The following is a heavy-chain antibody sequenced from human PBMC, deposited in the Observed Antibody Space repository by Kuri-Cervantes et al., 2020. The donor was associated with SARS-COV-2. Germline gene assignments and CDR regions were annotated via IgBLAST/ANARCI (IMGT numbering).Heavy chain of an antibody. V-gene: IGHV3-64*02. CDR1: GFTFSSYA. Sequence: GESLKISCAASGFTFSSYAMHWVRQAPGKGLEYVSAISSNGGSTYYADSVKGRFTISRGNSKNTLYLQMGSLRAENMAVYYCARGKIGGTICLDVWGKGTTVTVSS. CDR2: ISSNGGST. J-gene: IGHJ6*04. D-gene: IGHD3-3*01. CDR3: ARGKIGGTICLDV.